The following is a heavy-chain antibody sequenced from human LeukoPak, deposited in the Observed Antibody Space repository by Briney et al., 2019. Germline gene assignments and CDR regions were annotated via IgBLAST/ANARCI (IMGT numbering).Heavy chain of an antibody. CDR2: INHSGST. V-gene: IGHV4-34*01. Sequence: SETLSLTCAVYGGSFSGYYWGWIRQPPGKGLEWIGEINHSGSTNYNPSLKSRVTTSVDTSKNQFSLKLSSVTAADTAVYYCARERITMIVVVWGAFDYWGQGTLVTVSS. CDR3: ARERITMIVVVWGAFDY. J-gene: IGHJ4*02. CDR1: GGSFSGYY. D-gene: IGHD3-22*01.